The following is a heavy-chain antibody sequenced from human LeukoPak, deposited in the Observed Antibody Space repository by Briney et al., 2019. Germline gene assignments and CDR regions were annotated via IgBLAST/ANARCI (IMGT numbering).Heavy chain of an antibody. Sequence: GASVKVSCKASGGTFSSYAISWVRQAPGQGLEWMGGIIPIFGTANYAQKFQGRVTITADESTSTAYMELSSLRSEDTAVYYCATGIVGAIPFDYWGQGTLVTVSS. CDR2: IIPIFGTA. D-gene: IGHD1-26*01. CDR3: ATGIVGAIPFDY. CDR1: GGTFSSYA. V-gene: IGHV1-69*13. J-gene: IGHJ4*02.